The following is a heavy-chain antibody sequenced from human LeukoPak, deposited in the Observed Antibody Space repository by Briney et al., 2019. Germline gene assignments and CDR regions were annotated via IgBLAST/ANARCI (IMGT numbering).Heavy chain of an antibody. V-gene: IGHV3-48*02. CDR3: ARDRAYAFDS. CDR2: INIISSEI. CDR1: GFTFGIYW. J-gene: IGHJ3*02. D-gene: IGHD3-10*01. Sequence: PGGSLRLSCAASGFTFGIYWMNWVRQAPGKGLEWVSYINIISSEIYYGDSVKGRFTISTDNANNSVYLQMNSLRDEDTAVYYCARDRAYAFDSWGQGRMVTVSS.